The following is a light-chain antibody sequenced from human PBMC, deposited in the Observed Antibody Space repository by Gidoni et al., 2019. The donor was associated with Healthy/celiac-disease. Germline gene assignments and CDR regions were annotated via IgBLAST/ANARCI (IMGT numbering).Light chain of an antibody. V-gene: IGLV1-40*01. CDR3: QSDDSSLSALYV. Sequence: QSVLTQPPSVSGAPGQRVTISCTGSSSNIGAGYDVHWYQQLPGTAPKLLIYGNSNRPSGVPDRFSGSKSGTSASLAITGRQAEDEADYYCQSDDSSLSALYVFGTGTKVTVL. CDR2: GNS. CDR1: SSNIGAGYD. J-gene: IGLJ1*01.